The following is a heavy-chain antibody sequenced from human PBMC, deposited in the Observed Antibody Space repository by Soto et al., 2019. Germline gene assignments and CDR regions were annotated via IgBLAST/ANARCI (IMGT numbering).Heavy chain of an antibody. CDR2: ISGSGGTI. D-gene: IGHD5-12*01. CDR1: GFTFKTYA. CDR3: AKDKSACGFFDF. J-gene: IGHJ4*02. V-gene: IGHV3-23*01. Sequence: VQLLESGGGLEQPGGSLRLSCATFGFTFKTYAMTWVRQAPGKGLEWVAVISGSGGTIYYADSVKGRFTISRDNSKDTVLLQMNSLRADDTALYYCAKDKSACGFFDFWGQGTQVTVSP.